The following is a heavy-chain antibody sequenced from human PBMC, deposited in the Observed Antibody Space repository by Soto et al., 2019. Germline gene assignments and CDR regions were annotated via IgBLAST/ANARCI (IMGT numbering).Heavy chain of an antibody. D-gene: IGHD3-3*01. V-gene: IGHV3-30*18. Sequence: GGSLRLSCAASGFTFSSYGMHWVRQAPGKGLEWVAVISYDGSNKYYADSVKGRFTISRDNCKNTLYLQMNSLRAEDTAVHYCAKGRFLEWLPYFDYWGQGTLVTVSS. CDR3: AKGRFLEWLPYFDY. J-gene: IGHJ4*02. CDR1: GFTFSSYG. CDR2: ISYDGSNK.